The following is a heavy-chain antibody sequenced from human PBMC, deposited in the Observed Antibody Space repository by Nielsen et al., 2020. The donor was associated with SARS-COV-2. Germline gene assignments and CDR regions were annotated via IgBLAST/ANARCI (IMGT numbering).Heavy chain of an antibody. J-gene: IGHJ4*02. Sequence: GESLKISCAASGFTFSSYAMSWVRQAPGKGLEWVSAISGSGGSTHYADSVKGRFTISRDNSKNTLYLQMNSLRAEDTAVYYCAKRGFLTGYYLYYFDYWGQGTLVTVSS. CDR2: ISGSGGST. V-gene: IGHV3-23*01. CDR3: AKRGFLTGYYLYYFDY. CDR1: GFTFSSYA. D-gene: IGHD3-9*01.